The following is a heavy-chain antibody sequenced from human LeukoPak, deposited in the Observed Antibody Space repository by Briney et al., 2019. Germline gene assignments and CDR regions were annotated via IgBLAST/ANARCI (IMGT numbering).Heavy chain of an antibody. V-gene: IGHV3-30*04. CDR2: ISFDGSNK. CDR3: ARGLPSYDMVLDY. Sequence: GGSLRLSCAASGFTFRSYEMNWVRQGPGKGLEWVAGISFDGSNKYYADSVKGRFTNSRDHAKHSLYLQVNSLRAEDTAVYYCARGLPSYDMVLDYWGQGTLVTVPS. D-gene: IGHD3-9*01. J-gene: IGHJ4*02. CDR1: GFTFRSYE.